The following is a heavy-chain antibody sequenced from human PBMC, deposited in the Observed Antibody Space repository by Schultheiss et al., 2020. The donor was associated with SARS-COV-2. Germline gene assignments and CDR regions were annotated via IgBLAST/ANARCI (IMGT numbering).Heavy chain of an antibody. CDR3: ARLSVVTRAYYYYGMDV. D-gene: IGHD3-22*01. V-gene: IGHV5-51*01. CDR1: GYTFTNSW. Sequence: GESLKISCQGSGYTFTNSWIGWVRQMPGKGLEWMGIIYPGDSDTRYSPSFQGQVTISADKSISTAYLQWSSLKASDTAMYYCARLSVVTRAYYYYGMDVWGQGTTVTVSS. CDR2: IYPGDSDT. J-gene: IGHJ6*02.